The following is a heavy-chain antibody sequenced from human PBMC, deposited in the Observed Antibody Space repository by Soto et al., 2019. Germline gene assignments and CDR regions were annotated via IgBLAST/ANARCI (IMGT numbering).Heavy chain of an antibody. CDR1: GYSFTSYW. J-gene: IGHJ6*02. D-gene: IGHD1-26*01. CDR2: IYPGDSDT. CDR3: ARLRVGATSYYYGMDV. Sequence: RGESLKISCKGSGYSFTSYWIGWVRQMPGKGLEWMGIIYPGDSDTRYSPSFQGQVTISADKSISTAYLQWSSLKASDTAMYYCARLRVGATSYYYGMDVWGQGTTVTVSS. V-gene: IGHV5-51*01.